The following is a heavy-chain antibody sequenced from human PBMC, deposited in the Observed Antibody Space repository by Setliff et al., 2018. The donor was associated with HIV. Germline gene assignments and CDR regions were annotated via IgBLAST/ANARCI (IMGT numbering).Heavy chain of an antibody. CDR2: FYYSGST. V-gene: IGHV4-59*11. CDR1: GVSISSHY. Sequence: SETLSLTCTVSGVSISSHYWSWIRQPPGKGLEWIGYFYYSGSTNYNPSLKSRVTISVDTSKNQFYLKLSSVTAADTAVYHCVFDSSGRHAFDVWGQGTMVTVSS. D-gene: IGHD3-22*01. CDR3: VFDSSGRHAFDV. J-gene: IGHJ3*01.